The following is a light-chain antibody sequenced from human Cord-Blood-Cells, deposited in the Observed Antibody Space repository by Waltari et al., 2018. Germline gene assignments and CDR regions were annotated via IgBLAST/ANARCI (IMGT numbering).Light chain of an antibody. V-gene: IGLV2-14*01. CDR1: SSDVGGYNY. CDR3: SSYTSSSTWV. J-gene: IGLJ3*02. Sequence: QSALTQPASVSGSPGQSITISCTGTSSDVGGYNYVSWYHQHPGKAPKLMIYDVSKRPSGVSNRFSCSKSGNTASLTISGLQAEDEADYYCSSYTSSSTWVFGGGTKLTVL. CDR2: DVS.